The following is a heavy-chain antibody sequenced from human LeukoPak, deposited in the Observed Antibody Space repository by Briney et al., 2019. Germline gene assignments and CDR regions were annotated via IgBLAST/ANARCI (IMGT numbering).Heavy chain of an antibody. CDR2: INHSGST. D-gene: IGHD3-10*01. CDR3: AAQPRSTMVRGGLWGEIYYMDV. Sequence: SETLSLTCAVYGGSFSGYYWSWIRQPPGKGLEWIGEINHSGSTNYNPSLKSRVTISVDTSKNQFSLKLSSVTAADTAVYYCAAQPRSTMVRGGLWGEIYYMDVWGKGTTVTVSS. CDR1: GGSFSGYY. V-gene: IGHV4-34*01. J-gene: IGHJ6*03.